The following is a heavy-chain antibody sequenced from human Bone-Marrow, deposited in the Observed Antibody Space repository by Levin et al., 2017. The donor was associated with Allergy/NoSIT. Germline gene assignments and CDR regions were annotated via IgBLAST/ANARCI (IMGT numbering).Heavy chain of an antibody. CDR3: ARGGIVLMVYSTAYYYYYGMDV. Sequence: ASVKVSCKASGYTFTGYYMHWVRQAPGQGLEWMGWINPNSGGTNYAQKFQGRVTMTRDTSISTAYMELSRLRSDDTAVYYCARGGIVLMVYSTAYYYYYGMDVWGQGTTVTVSS. CDR1: GYTFTGYY. CDR2: INPNSGGT. V-gene: IGHV1-2*02. J-gene: IGHJ6*02. D-gene: IGHD2-8*01.